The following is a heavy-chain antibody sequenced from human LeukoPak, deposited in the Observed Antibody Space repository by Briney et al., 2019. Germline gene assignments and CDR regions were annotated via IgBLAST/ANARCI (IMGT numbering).Heavy chain of an antibody. D-gene: IGHD3-3*01. J-gene: IGHJ4*02. CDR1: GFTFSSYT. V-gene: IGHV3-48*04. Sequence: GGSLRLSCADSGFTFSSYTMNWVRQAPGKGLEWISLISQSGDTRYYADSVKGRFTISRDNAKNSLYLQMNSLRAEDTAVYYCARGLTIFGVVTHFDYWGQGTMVTVS. CDR2: ISQSGDTR. CDR3: ARGLTIFGVVTHFDY.